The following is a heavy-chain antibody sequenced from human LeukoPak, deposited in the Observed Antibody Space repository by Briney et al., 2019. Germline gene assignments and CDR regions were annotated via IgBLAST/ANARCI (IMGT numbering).Heavy chain of an antibody. V-gene: IGHV2-70*11. D-gene: IGHD3-22*01. J-gene: IGHJ4*02. CDR1: GFSLSTSGMC. CDR3: ARLYCYDSSGGFAY. Sequence: SGPALVKPTQTLTLTCTFSGFSLSTSGMCVSWIRQPPGKALEWLARIDWDDDKYYSTSLKTRLTISKDTSKNRVVLTMTNMDPVDTATYYCARLYCYDSSGGFAYWGQGTLVTVSS. CDR2: IDWDDDK.